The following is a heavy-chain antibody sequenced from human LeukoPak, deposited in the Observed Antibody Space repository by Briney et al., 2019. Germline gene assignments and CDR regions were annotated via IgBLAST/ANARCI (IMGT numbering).Heavy chain of an antibody. CDR2: MNPNSGNT. CDR1: GYTFTSYD. J-gene: IGHJ4*02. Sequence: GASVKVSCNASGYTFTSYDINWVRQATGQGLEWMGWMNPNSGNTGYAQKFQGRVTMTRNTSISTAYMELSSLRSEDTAVYYRARHVDIVASLDYWGQGTRLTVSS. V-gene: IGHV1-8*01. D-gene: IGHD5-12*01. CDR3: ARHVDIVASLDY.